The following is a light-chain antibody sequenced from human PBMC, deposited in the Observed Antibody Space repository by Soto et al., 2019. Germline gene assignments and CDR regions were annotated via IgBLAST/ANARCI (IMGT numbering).Light chain of an antibody. V-gene: IGKV3-15*01. CDR3: QKYNNWPWT. Sequence: EIVMTQSPATLSVSPGERATLSCRASQSVSSNLAWYQQKPGQAPRLLIYGASTRATGIPASFSGSGSGTEFTLTISSLQSEDVAAYYCQKYNNWPWTFGQGTKVEIK. J-gene: IGKJ1*01. CDR2: GAS. CDR1: QSVSSN.